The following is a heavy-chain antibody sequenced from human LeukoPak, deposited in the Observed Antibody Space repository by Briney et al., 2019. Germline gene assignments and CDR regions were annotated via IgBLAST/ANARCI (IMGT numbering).Heavy chain of an antibody. V-gene: IGHV5-10-1*01. J-gene: IGHJ4*02. CDR3: ARHDSSSWYSVDY. D-gene: IGHD6-13*01. CDR2: IDPSDSYT. CDR1: GYSSTSYW. Sequence: GESLRISCKGSGYSSTSYWISWVRQMPGKGLEWMGRIDPSDSYTNYSPSFQGHVTISADKSISTAYLQWSSLKASDTAMYYCARHDSSSWYSVDYWGQGTLVTVSS.